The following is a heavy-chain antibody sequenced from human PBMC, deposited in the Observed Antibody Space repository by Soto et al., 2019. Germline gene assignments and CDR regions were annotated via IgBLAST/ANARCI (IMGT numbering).Heavy chain of an antibody. V-gene: IGHV4-39*01. CDR2: IYYTGIT. J-gene: IGHJ5*01. CDR3: ARPGRYFDCIDS. D-gene: IGHD3-9*01. Sequence: SETLSLTCTVSGGSISSSGYCWGWIRQPPGKGLEWIGSIYYTGITYSNPSLKSRVSISIDTSKNQFSLKLSSVTAADTAVYYCARPGRYFDCIDSWGQGTLVTVSS. CDR1: GGSISSSGYC.